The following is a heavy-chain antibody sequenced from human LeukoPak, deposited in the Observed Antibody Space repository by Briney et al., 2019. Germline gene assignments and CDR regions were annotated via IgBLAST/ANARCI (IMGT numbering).Heavy chain of an antibody. CDR2: IYYSGST. Sequence: SETLSLTCAVYGGSFSGYYWSWIRQHPGKGLEWIGYIYYSGSTYYNPSLKSRVTISVDTSKNQFSLKLSSVTAADTAVYYCARVATYVRGSFDIRYYFDYWGQGTLVTVSS. D-gene: IGHD3-16*01. CDR1: GGSFSGYY. V-gene: IGHV4-31*11. J-gene: IGHJ4*02. CDR3: ARVATYVRGSFDIRYYFDY.